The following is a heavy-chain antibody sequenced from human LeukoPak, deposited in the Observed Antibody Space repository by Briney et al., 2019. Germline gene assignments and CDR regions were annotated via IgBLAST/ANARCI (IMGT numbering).Heavy chain of an antibody. CDR1: GYTFTSYD. J-gene: IGHJ4*02. D-gene: IGHD3-10*01. Sequence: ASVKVSCKASGYTFTSYDFNWVRQATGQGLEWLGWMNPSSGNTGYAQKFQGRVTMTRNISISTAYMELSSLRSEDTAVYYCARNLPATGDFDCWGQGTLVTVSS. CDR2: MNPSSGNT. V-gene: IGHV1-8*01. CDR3: ARNLPATGDFDC.